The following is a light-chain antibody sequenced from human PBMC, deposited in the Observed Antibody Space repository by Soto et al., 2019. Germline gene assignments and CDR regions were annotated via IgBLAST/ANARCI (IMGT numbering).Light chain of an antibody. CDR3: QQYHNWPLWT. V-gene: IGKV3-20*01. CDR2: DAS. Sequence: EFSLKQHPGTLALSQGKRATLSCRAIQAVRNNYLAWYQQRSGQAPRLLIYDASSRATGIPDRFSGGGSGTDFTLTISCLEPEDFAVYYCQQYHNWPLWTFCHGAKVDIK. CDR1: QAVRNNY. J-gene: IGKJ1*01.